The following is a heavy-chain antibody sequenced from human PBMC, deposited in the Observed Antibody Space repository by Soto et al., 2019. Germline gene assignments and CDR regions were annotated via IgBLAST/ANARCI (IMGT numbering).Heavy chain of an antibody. J-gene: IGHJ3*02. CDR3: AKVTKRSDGYDGGSGGFLAFDI. Sequence: PGGSLRLSCAASGFTFSSYAMSWVRQAPGKGLEWVSAISGSGGSTYYADSVKGRFTISRDNSKNTLYLQMNSLRAEDTAVYYCAKVTKRSDGYDGGSGGFLAFDIWGQGTMVTVSS. CDR1: GFTFSSYA. V-gene: IGHV3-23*01. D-gene: IGHD5-18*01. CDR2: ISGSGGST.